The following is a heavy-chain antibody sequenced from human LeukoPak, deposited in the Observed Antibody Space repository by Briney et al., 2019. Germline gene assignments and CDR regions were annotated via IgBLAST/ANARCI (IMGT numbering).Heavy chain of an antibody. CDR3: ARAGMGAAAYFDY. D-gene: IGHD2-2*01. J-gene: IGHJ4*02. CDR2: INPNSGGT. Sequence: GASVKVSCKASGYTITGYYMHWVRQAPGQGLEWMGYINPNSGGTNYAQKFQGRVTLTRDTSISTAYMELSRLRYDDTAVYYCARAGMGAAAYFDYWSQGTLVTVSS. V-gene: IGHV1-2*02. CDR1: GYTITGYY.